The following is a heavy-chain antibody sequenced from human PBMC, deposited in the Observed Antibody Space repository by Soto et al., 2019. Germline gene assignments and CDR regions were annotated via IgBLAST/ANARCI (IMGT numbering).Heavy chain of an antibody. V-gene: IGHV4-59*08. CDR1: GGSISSYY. CDR2: IYYSGST. D-gene: IGHD6-13*01. J-gene: IGHJ1*01. Sequence: SETLSLTCTVSGGSISSYYWSWIRQPPGKGLEWIGYIYYSGSTNYNPSLKSRVTISVDTSKNQFSLKLSSVTAADTAVYYCARQGGIAAAADFQHWGQGTLVTVSS. CDR3: ARQGGIAAAADFQH.